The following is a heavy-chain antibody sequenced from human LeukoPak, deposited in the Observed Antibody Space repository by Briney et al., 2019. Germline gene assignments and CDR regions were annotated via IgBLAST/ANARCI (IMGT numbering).Heavy chain of an antibody. Sequence: ASVKVSCKASGGTFISYAISWVRQAPGQGLEWMGGIIPIFGTANYAQKFQGRVTITADESTSTAYMELSSLRSEDTAVYYCARGTNQLGIEFYFDYWGQGTLVTVSS. V-gene: IGHV1-69*13. D-gene: IGHD7-27*01. CDR1: GGTFISYA. CDR3: ARGTNQLGIEFYFDY. CDR2: IIPIFGTA. J-gene: IGHJ4*02.